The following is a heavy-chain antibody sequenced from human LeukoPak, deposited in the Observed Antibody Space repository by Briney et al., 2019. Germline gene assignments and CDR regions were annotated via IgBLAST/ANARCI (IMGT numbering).Heavy chain of an antibody. Sequence: GGSLRLSCAASGFTFSSYGMHWVRQAPGKGLEWVAVISYDGSNKYYADSVKGRFTISRDNSKNTLYLQMNSLRAEDTAVYYCAKDESMAAVYWGQGTLDTVSS. J-gene: IGHJ4*02. CDR2: ISYDGSNK. CDR1: GFTFSSYG. V-gene: IGHV3-30*18. D-gene: IGHD6-6*01. CDR3: AKDESMAAVY.